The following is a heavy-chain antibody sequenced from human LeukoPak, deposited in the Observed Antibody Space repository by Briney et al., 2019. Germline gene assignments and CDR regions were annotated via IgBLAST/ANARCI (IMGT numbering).Heavy chain of an antibody. Sequence: TGGSLRLSCAASGFTFSSYAMSWVRQAPGKGLEWVSVISGSDGSAYYADSVKGRLTISRDNSKNTLYLQMNSLRAEDTAVYYCAKDKKYYDSSGSPYYYYGMDVWGQGTTVTVSS. D-gene: IGHD3-22*01. J-gene: IGHJ6*02. V-gene: IGHV3-23*01. CDR3: AKDKKYYDSSGSPYYYYGMDV. CDR1: GFTFSSYA. CDR2: ISGSDGSA.